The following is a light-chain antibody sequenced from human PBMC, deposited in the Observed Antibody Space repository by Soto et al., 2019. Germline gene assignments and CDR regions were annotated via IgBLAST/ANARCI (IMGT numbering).Light chain of an antibody. V-gene: IGLV3-1*01. CDR3: QAWDTSTVV. CDR1: KLGYKY. CDR2: QDN. Sequence: SSELTQPPSVSVSPGQPASIPCSGDKLGYKYASWYQQKPGQSPVLVIYQDNKRPSGIPERFSGSNSGNTATLTISGTQAMDEADYFCQAWDTSTVVFGGGTKLTVL. J-gene: IGLJ2*01.